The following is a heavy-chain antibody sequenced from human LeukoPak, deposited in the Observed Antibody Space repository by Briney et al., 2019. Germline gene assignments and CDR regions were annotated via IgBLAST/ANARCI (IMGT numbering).Heavy chain of an antibody. Sequence: PSETLSLTCTVSGGSISSGSYYWSWIRQPAGKGLEWIGRIYTSGSTNYNPSLKSRVTISVDRSKNQFSLKLSSVVAAYTSVYYCGREGRTVTLKLYFDYWGQGTLVTVSS. CDR2: IYTSGST. CDR3: GREGRTVTLKLYFDY. J-gene: IGHJ4*02. D-gene: IGHD4-17*01. CDR1: GGSISSGSYY. V-gene: IGHV4-61*02.